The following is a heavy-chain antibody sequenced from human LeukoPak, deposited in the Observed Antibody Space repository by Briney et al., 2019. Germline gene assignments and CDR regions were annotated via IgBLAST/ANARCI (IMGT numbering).Heavy chain of an antibody. D-gene: IGHD4-17*01. Sequence: SETLSLTCTLSGGSISGYFWNWIRQPPGKGLEWIGYMDYKRTTDYNPSFKSRSTISIDTSKNQFSLKLNAVTAADTAVYYCARRGGNGDLDSWGQGTLVTVSS. CDR3: ARRGGNGDLDS. V-gene: IGHV4-59*08. CDR2: MDYKRTT. J-gene: IGHJ4*02. CDR1: GGSISGYF.